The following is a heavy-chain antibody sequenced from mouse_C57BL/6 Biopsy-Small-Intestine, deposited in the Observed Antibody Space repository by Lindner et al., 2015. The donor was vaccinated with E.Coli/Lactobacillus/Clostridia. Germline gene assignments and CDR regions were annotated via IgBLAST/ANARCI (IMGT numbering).Heavy chain of an antibody. CDR2: IYPRDGST. CDR3: ARYGFDY. CDR1: GYTFRSHD. V-gene: IGHV1-85*01. D-gene: IGHD1-1*02. Sequence: VQLQESGPELVKPGASVKLSCKASGYTFRSHDINWVKQRPGQGLEWIGWIYPRDGSTKYNEKFKGKATLTVDTSSSTAYMELHSLTSEDSAVYFCARYGFDYWGQGTTLTVSS. J-gene: IGHJ2*01.